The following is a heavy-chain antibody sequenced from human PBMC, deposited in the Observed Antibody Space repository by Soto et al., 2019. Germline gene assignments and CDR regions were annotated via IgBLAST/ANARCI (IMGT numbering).Heavy chain of an antibody. CDR2: VYYRGTT. J-gene: IGHJ5*02. D-gene: IGHD2-8*02. V-gene: IGHV4-31*03. CDR1: GGSIRRRGYY. Sequence: SETLSLTCTVTGGSIRRRGYYWSWNRQRPGEGLEWIGFVYYRGTTDYNPSLRSRLTISADTSRNQFYLDVTSVTVADTAVYYCAASGGPEGDWFDPWGQGILVTVSS. CDR3: AASGGPEGDWFDP.